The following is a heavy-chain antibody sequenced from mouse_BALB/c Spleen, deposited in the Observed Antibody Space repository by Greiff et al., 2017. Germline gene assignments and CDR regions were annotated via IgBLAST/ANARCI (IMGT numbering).Heavy chain of an antibody. CDR1: GYTFTSYW. CDR2: IYPGSGST. J-gene: IGHJ1*01. CDR3: TKDGWYFDV. D-gene: IGHD2-3*01. Sequence: LQHPGSELVRPGASVKLSCKASGYTFTSYWMHWVKQRPGQGLEWIGNIYPGSGSTNYDEKFKSKATLTVDTSSSTAYMQLSSLTSEDSAVYYCTKDGWYFDVWGAGTTVTVSS. V-gene: IGHV1S22*01.